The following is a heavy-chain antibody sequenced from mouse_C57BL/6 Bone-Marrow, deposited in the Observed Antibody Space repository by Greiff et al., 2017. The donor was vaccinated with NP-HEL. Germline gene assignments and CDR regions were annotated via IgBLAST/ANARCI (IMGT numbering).Heavy chain of an antibody. V-gene: IGHV5-17*01. CDR3: ARGCYFDY. CDR1: GFTFSDYG. J-gene: IGHJ2*01. CDR2: ISSGSSTI. Sequence: EVQLQQSGGGLVKPGGSLKLSCAASGFTFSDYGMHWVRQAPEKGLEWVAYISSGSSTIYYADTVKGRFTISRDNAKNTLFLQMTSLRSEDTAMYYCARGCYFDYWGQGTTLTVSS.